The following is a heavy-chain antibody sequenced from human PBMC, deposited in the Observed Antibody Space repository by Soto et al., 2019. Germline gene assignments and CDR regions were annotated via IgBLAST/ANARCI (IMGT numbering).Heavy chain of an antibody. J-gene: IGHJ4*02. V-gene: IGHV3-21*06. Sequence: GGSLRLSCAASGFTFTRYSMNWVRQAPGRGLEWVSSISSTTNYIYYGDSMKGRFTISRDNAKNSLYLEMNSLRAEDTAVYYCARESEDLTSNFDYWGQGTLVTVS. CDR1: GFTFTRYS. CDR2: ISSTTNYI. CDR3: ARESEDLTSNFDY.